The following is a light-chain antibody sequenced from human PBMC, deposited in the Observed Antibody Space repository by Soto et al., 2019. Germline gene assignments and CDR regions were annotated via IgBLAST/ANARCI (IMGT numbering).Light chain of an antibody. CDR1: SVSIASNY. V-gene: IGLV6-57*01. CDR3: QSYDSSNQV. Sequence: NFMLTQPHSVSESPGKTVTISCTRRSVSIASNYVQWYQQRPGSSPTTVIYEDNQRPSGVPDRFSGSIDSSSNSASLTISGLKTEDEADYYCQSYDSSNQVFGGGTKLTVL. J-gene: IGLJ2*01. CDR2: EDN.